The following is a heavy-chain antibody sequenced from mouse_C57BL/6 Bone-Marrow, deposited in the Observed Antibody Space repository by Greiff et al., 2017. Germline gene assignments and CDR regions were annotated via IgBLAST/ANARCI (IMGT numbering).Heavy chain of an antibody. V-gene: IGHV4-1*01. Sequence: EVKLLQSGGGLVQPGGSLKLSCAASGIDFSRYWMSWVRRAPGKGLEWIGEINPDSSTINYAPSLKDKFIISRDNAKNTLYLQMSKVRSEDTALYYCARQGIGITRTVPRRYYFDYWGQGTTLTVSS. J-gene: IGHJ2*01. CDR1: GIDFSRYW. D-gene: IGHD2-4*01. CDR2: INPDSSTI. CDR3: ARQGIGITRTVPRRYYFDY.